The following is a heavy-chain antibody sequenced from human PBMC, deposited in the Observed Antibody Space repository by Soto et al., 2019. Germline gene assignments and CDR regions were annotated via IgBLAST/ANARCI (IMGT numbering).Heavy chain of an antibody. CDR1: GVTFSSYA. D-gene: IGHD3-10*01. V-gene: IGHV3-23*01. J-gene: IGHJ6*02. CDR3: ARGDRGGSGSPASYYYSGLDV. CDR2: VSAGGDMT. Sequence: DVQLLESGGHLVQPGGSLRLSCAASGVTFSSYAMSWVRQAPGKVLEWVSSVSAGGDMTYYSDSVKGRFTISRDNSNNALFLQMNSLRIEDTALSYCARGDRGGSGSPASYYYSGLDVWGQGTTVTVS.